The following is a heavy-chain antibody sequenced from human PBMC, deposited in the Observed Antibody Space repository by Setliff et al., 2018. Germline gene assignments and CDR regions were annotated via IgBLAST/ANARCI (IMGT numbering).Heavy chain of an antibody. V-gene: IGHV4-34*01. Sequence: SLTCNVYGESFDTYYWSWIRQPPGKGLEWFGEINQSGSGDYNPSFKGRVTISVDTSKKQFSLTLSPVTAADTALYYCRQAVVGRDVFDIWGQGTVVTVSS. CDR3: RQAVVGRDVFDI. CDR1: GESFDTYY. D-gene: IGHD1-1*01. CDR2: INQSGSG. J-gene: IGHJ3*02.